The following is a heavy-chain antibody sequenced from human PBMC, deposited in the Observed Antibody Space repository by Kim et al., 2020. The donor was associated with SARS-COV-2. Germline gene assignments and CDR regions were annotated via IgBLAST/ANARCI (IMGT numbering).Heavy chain of an antibody. CDR3: ARASYGIAAAGTHYYYYGMDV. D-gene: IGHD6-13*01. V-gene: IGHV4-4*02. CDR2: IYHSGST. J-gene: IGHJ6*02. CDR1: GGSISSSNW. Sequence: SETLSLTCAVSGGSISSSNWWSWVRQPPGKGLEWIGEIYHSGSTNYNPSLKSRVTISVDKSKNQFSLKLSSVTAADTAVYYCARASYGIAAAGTHYYYYGMDVWGQGTTVTVSS.